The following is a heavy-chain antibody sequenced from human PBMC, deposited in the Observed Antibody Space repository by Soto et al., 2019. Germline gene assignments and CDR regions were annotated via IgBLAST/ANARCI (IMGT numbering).Heavy chain of an antibody. V-gene: IGHV3-23*01. CDR3: AKSQFPMIVVVIFDY. D-gene: IGHD3-22*01. J-gene: IGHJ4*02. CDR1: GFTFSSYA. Sequence: VGSLRLSCAASGFTFSSYAMSWVRQAPGKGLEWVSAISGSGGSTYYADSVKGRFTISRDNSKNTLYLQMNSLRAEDTAVYYCAKSQFPMIVVVIFDYWGQGTLVTVSS. CDR2: ISGSGGST.